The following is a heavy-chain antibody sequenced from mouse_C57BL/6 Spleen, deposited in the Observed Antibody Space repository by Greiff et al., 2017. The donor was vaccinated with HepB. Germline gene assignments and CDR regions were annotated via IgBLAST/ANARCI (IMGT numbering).Heavy chain of an antibody. D-gene: IGHD1-1*01. V-gene: IGHV1-82*01. CDR1: GYAFSSSW. J-gene: IGHJ4*01. CDR3: AREGITTVPMDY. CDR2: IYPGDGDT. Sequence: QVQLQQSGPELVKPGASVKISCKASGYAFSSSWMNWVKQRPGKGLKWIGRIYPGDGDTNYNGKFKGKATLTADKSSSTAYMQLSSLTSEDSAVYFCAREGITTVPMDYWGQGTSVTVAS.